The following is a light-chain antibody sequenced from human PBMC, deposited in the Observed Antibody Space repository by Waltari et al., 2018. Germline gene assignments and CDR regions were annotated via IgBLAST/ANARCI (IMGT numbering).Light chain of an antibody. CDR3: MQGTHWPPWT. Sequence: DVVMTQSPLSLPVTLGQPASISCRSSQSLVHSDGNTYLSWFHQRPDQCPRRLIYKVSNRDSGVPDRFSGSGSGTDVTLKISRVEAEDVGVYYCMQGTHWPPWTFGQGTKVEIQ. CDR1: QSLVHSDGNTY. CDR2: KVS. J-gene: IGKJ1*01. V-gene: IGKV2-30*02.